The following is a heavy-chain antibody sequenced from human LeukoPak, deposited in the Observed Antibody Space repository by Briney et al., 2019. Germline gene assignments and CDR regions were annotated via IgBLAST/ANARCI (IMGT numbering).Heavy chain of an antibody. CDR1: GFTFSSYG. V-gene: IGHV3-21*01. CDR3: AREMSGSGKSY. Sequence: GGSLRLSCAASGFTFSSYGMHWVRQAPGKGLEWVSSISSTGVYIDYADSVKGRFTISRDNAKNSLFLQMNSLRAEDTAVYYCAREMSGSGKSYWGQGNLVTVSS. J-gene: IGHJ4*02. CDR2: ISSTGVYI. D-gene: IGHD3-10*01.